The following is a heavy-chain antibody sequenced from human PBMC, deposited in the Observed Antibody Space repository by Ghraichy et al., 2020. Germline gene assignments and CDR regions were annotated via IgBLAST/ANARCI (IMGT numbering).Heavy chain of an antibody. V-gene: IGHV3-11*01. J-gene: IGHJ6*02. Sequence: GGSLRLSCAASGFTFSDYYMSWIRQAPGKGLEWVSYISSSGSTIYYADSVKGRFTISRDNAKNSLYLQMNSLRAEDTAVYYCARPKYYDILTGPYGMDVWGQGTTVTVSS. D-gene: IGHD3-9*01. CDR3: ARPKYYDILTGPYGMDV. CDR2: ISSSGSTI. CDR1: GFTFSDYY.